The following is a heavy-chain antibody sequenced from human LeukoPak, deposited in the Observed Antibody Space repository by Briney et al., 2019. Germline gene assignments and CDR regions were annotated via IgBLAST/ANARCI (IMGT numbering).Heavy chain of an antibody. CDR1: GYSFTTYW. J-gene: IGHJ2*01. D-gene: IGHD3-22*01. CDR3: ARRSNSYDSSIYHYVPWYFDL. CDR2: IYPGDSDT. V-gene: IGHV5-51*01. Sequence: GESLKISCKGSGYSFTTYWIGWVRQMPGKGLEWMGIIYPGDSDTRYSPSFQGQVTISADKSITTAYLQWNSLQASDTAMYYCARRSNSYDSSIYHYVPWYFDLWGRGTLVTVSS.